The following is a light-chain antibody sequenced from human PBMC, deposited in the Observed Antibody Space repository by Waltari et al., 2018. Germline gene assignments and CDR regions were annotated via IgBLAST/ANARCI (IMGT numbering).Light chain of an antibody. J-gene: IGLJ2*01. CDR3: QSYDSSNPVV. CDR1: RVRLASNS. Sequence: NFMLTQPHSVSESPGKTVTISCTRSRVRLASNSVPRSQQRPGSAPTTVIYEDNQRPSGVPDRFSGSIDSSSNSASLTISGLKTEDEADYYCQSYDSSNPVVFGGGTKLTVL. CDR2: EDN. V-gene: IGLV6-57*03.